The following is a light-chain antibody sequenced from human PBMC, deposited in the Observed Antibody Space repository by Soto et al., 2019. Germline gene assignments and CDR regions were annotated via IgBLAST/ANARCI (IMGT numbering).Light chain of an antibody. Sequence: EIVLTQSPGTLSLSPGERATLSCRASQSVSSSYLDWYQQKPGQAPSLLIYGTSSRATGIPDRFSGSGSVTDFTLTISRLEPEDFAVYYCQQYGSSSMYTFGQGTKLEIK. CDR3: QQYGSSSMYT. V-gene: IGKV3-20*01. CDR1: QSVSSSY. CDR2: GTS. J-gene: IGKJ2*01.